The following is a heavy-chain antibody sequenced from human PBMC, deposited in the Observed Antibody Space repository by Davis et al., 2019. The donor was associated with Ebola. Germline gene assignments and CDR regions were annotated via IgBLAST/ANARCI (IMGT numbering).Heavy chain of an antibody. CDR2: ISYDGSNK. Sequence: GGSLRLSCAASGFTFSSYGMHWVRQAPGKGLEWVAVISYDGSNKYYADSVKGRFTISRDNSKNTLYLQMNSLRAEDTAVYYCARDRDSSGRYPHFDYWGQGTLVTVSS. V-gene: IGHV3-30*03. CDR1: GFTFSSYG. J-gene: IGHJ4*02. D-gene: IGHD6-19*01. CDR3: ARDRDSSGRYPHFDY.